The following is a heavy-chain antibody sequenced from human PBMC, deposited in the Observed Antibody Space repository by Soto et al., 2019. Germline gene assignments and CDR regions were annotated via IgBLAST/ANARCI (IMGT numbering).Heavy chain of an antibody. CDR2: IIPIFGTA. D-gene: IGHD2-15*01. CDR3: ARSQGGSSSLDIYYYSYYGMDV. CDR1: GGTFSSYA. V-gene: IGHV1-69*01. Sequence: QVQLVQSGAEVKKPGSSVKVSCKAPGGTFSSYAISWVRQAPGQGLEWMGGIIPIFGTAKYAQKFQGRVTITADESPSTGYMELSSLRSEDTAVYYCARSQGGSSSLDIYYYSYYGMDVWGQGTTVTVSS. J-gene: IGHJ6*02.